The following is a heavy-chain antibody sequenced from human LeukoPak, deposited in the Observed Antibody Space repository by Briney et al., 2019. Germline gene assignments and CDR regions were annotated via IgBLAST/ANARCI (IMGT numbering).Heavy chain of an antibody. D-gene: IGHD6-19*01. CDR1: GGTFSSYA. V-gene: IGHV1-69*13. J-gene: IGHJ4*02. CDR3: ARVTSQWLTLDY. Sequence: GASVKVSCKASGGTFSSYAISWVRQAPGQGLEWMGGIIPIFGTANYAQKFQGRVTITADESTSTAYMELSRLRSEDTAVYYCARVTSQWLTLDYWGQGTLVTVSS. CDR2: IIPIFGTA.